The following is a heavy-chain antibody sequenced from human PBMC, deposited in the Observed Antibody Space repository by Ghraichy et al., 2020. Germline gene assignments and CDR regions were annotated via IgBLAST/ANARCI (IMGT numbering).Heavy chain of an antibody. J-gene: IGHJ4*02. V-gene: IGHV3-30-3*01. Sequence: GGSLRLSCAASGFTFSSYAMHWVRQAPGKGLEWVAVISYDGSNKYYADSVKGRFTISRDNSKNTLYLQMNSLRAEDTAVYYCARELYRVPAAPFDYWGQGTLVTVSS. CDR2: ISYDGSNK. CDR1: GFTFSSYA. D-gene: IGHD2-2*01. CDR3: ARELYRVPAAPFDY.